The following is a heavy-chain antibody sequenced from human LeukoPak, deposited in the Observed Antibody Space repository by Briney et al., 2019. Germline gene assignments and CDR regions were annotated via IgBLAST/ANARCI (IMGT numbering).Heavy chain of an antibody. V-gene: IGHV1-2*02. CDR2: INPNSGGT. CDR1: GYTFTGYY. D-gene: IGHD1-1*01. J-gene: IGHJ4*02. CDR3: ATVGYRLFDY. Sequence: ASVKVSCKASGYTFTGYYMHWVRQAPGQGLEWMGWINPNSGGTIYAQKSQGRVTMTEDTSTDTAYMELSSLRSEDTAVYYCATVGYRLFDYWGQGTLVTVSS.